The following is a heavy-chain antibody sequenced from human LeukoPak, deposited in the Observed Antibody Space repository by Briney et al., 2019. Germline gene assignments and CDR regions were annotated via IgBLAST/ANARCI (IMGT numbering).Heavy chain of an antibody. Sequence: SETLSLTCSVSGASVSSYYWTWIRQPAGKGLEWIGRIYPSGTTHYNPSLKSRVTMSPDTSKNQFSLKLTSVTAADTAVYYCADDFGDWGQGTLVTVSS. D-gene: IGHD4-17*01. V-gene: IGHV4-4*07. CDR2: IYPSGTT. J-gene: IGHJ4*02. CDR3: ADDFGD. CDR1: GASVSSYY.